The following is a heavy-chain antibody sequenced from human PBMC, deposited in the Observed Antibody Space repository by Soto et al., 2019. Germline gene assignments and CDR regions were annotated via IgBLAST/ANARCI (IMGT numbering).Heavy chain of an antibody. Sequence: ASLKVSCKASGYTFTGYYMHWVRQAPGQGLEWMGWINPNSGGTNYAQKFQGWVTMTRDTSISTAYMELSRLRSEDTAVYYCAASIVGARAAEWGQGTLVTVSS. CDR3: AASIVGARAAE. V-gene: IGHV1-2*04. D-gene: IGHD1-26*01. J-gene: IGHJ4*02. CDR1: GYTFTGYY. CDR2: INPNSGGT.